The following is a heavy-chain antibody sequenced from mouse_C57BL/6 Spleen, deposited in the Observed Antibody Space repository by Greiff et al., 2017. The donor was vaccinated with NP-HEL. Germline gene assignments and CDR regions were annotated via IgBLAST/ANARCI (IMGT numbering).Heavy chain of an antibody. V-gene: IGHV1-64*01. CDR3: ARSYYSNPRVDY. D-gene: IGHD2-5*01. J-gene: IGHJ4*01. Sequence: VQLQQSGAELVKPGASVKLSCKASGYTFTSYWMHWVKQRPGQGLEWIGMIHPNSGSTNYNEKFKSKATLTVDKSSSTAYMQLSSLTSEDSAVYYCARSYYSNPRVDYWGQGTSVTVSS. CDR1: GYTFTSYW. CDR2: IHPNSGST.